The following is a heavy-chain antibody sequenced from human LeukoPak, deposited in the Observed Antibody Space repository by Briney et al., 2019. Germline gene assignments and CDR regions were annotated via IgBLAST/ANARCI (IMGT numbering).Heavy chain of an antibody. J-gene: IGHJ4*02. V-gene: IGHV4-34*01. D-gene: IGHD3-3*01. CDR1: GGSFSGYY. CDR2: INHSGST. CDR3: ARSGDFWSGYFDY. Sequence: SETLSLTCAVYGGSFSGYYWSWVRQPPGKGLEWIGEINHSGSTNYNPSLKSRVTISVDTSKNQFSLKLSSVTAADTAVYCCARSGDFWSGYFDYWGQGTLVTVSS.